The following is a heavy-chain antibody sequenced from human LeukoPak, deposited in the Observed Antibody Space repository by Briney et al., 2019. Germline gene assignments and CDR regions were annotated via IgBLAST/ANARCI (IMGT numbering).Heavy chain of an antibody. Sequence: GGTLRLSCAASGFTFSSYGMHWVRQAPGKGLEWVAVISYDGSTKYYADSVKGRFTVSRDNSKDTLYLQMTSLRVEDTAVYYCAKDSADIVATPKGGYFDYWGQGTLVTVSS. CDR3: AKDSADIVATPKGGYFDY. D-gene: IGHD5-12*01. J-gene: IGHJ4*02. CDR1: GFTFSSYG. V-gene: IGHV3-30*18. CDR2: ISYDGSTK.